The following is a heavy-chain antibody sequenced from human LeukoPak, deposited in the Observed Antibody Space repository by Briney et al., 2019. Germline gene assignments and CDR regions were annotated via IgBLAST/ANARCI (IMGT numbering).Heavy chain of an antibody. Sequence: GSLRLSCAAFGFTFSSYWMSWVRQAPGKGLEWVANIKQDGSEKYYVDSVKGRFTISRDNAKNSLYLQMNSLRAEDTAVYYCARVLWFGYYFDYWGQGTLVTVSS. CDR2: IKQDGSEK. J-gene: IGHJ4*02. D-gene: IGHD3-10*01. CDR1: GFTFSSYW. V-gene: IGHV3-7*04. CDR3: ARVLWFGYYFDY.